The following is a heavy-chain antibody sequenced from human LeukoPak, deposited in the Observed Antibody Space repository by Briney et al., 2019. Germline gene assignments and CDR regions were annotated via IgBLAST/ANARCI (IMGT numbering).Heavy chain of an antibody. V-gene: IGHV1-2*02. CDR2: INPNSGGT. J-gene: IGHJ4*02. D-gene: IGHD5-18*01. Sequence: ASVKVSCKASGYTFTGYYMHWARQAPGQGLEWMGWINPNSGGTNYAQKFQGRVTMTRDTSTSTAYMELSRLRSDDTAVYYCARDFLGYSYGIDYWGQGTLVTVSS. CDR1: GYTFTGYY. CDR3: ARDFLGYSYGIDY.